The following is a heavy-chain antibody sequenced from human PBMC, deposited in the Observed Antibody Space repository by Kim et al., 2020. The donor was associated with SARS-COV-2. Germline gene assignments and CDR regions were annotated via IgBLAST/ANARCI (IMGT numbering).Heavy chain of an antibody. J-gene: IGHJ4*02. Sequence: NYYVDSGRGRLTISRSNAKNSLYLQMNGLRAEDTAVYYCARIKNWNFGYWGQGTLVTVSS. CDR3: ARIKNWNFGY. D-gene: IGHD1-1*01. CDR2: N. V-gene: IGHV3-7*03.